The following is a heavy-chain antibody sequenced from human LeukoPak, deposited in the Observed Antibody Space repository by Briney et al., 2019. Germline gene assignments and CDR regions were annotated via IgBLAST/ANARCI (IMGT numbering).Heavy chain of an antibody. Sequence: SETLSLTCTVSGGSISSYYWSWIRQSPGKGLEWIGEINHSRSTNYNSSLKSRVTISVDTSKNQFSLKLSSVTAADTAVYYCGRQRAAIWGFDSWGQGTLVTVSS. D-gene: IGHD3-16*01. V-gene: IGHV4-34*01. CDR1: GGSISSYY. CDR3: GRQRAAIWGFDS. J-gene: IGHJ4*02. CDR2: INHSRST.